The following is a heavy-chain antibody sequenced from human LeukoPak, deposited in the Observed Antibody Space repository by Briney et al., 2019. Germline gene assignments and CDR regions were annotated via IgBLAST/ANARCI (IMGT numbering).Heavy chain of an antibody. CDR3: ARLRGNDNDYPDY. CDR1: GGSIRSSSYY. CDR2: IYYSGST. Sequence: SETLSLTXTVSGGSIRSSSYYWGWIRQPPGKGLDWIGSIYYSGSTYYNPSLKSRVTISVDTSKNQFSLKLSSVTAADTAVYYCARLRGNDNDYPDYWGQGTLVTVSS. J-gene: IGHJ4*02. V-gene: IGHV4-39*01. D-gene: IGHD4-11*01.